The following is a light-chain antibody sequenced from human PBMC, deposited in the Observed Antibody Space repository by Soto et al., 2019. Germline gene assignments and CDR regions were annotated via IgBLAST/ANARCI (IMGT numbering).Light chain of an antibody. CDR3: QQRSNWPPSIT. CDR1: PSVTTY. Sequence: IVLTQSPGTLSLSPGDRATLSCRASPSVTTYLAWYQQKPGQAPRLLIYDASTRATGIPARFSGSGSGTDFTLTIGSLEPEDFAVYYCQQRSNWPPSITFGQGTRLEIK. CDR2: DAS. V-gene: IGKV3-11*01. J-gene: IGKJ5*01.